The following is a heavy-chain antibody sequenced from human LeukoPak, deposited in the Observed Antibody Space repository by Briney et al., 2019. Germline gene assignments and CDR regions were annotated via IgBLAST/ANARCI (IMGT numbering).Heavy chain of an antibody. CDR2: INHGGDT. Sequence: SETLSLTCAVYNGSISLFYWSWIRQAPGKGLEWIGEINHGGDTNYNPPLKSRVTISVDTSKNQFFLKLTSLTAADTAVYYCARPRRYDFWSGYSDWGHGTQVTVSS. V-gene: IGHV4-34*01. J-gene: IGHJ4*01. D-gene: IGHD3-3*01. CDR1: NGSISLFY. CDR3: ARPRRYDFWSGYSD.